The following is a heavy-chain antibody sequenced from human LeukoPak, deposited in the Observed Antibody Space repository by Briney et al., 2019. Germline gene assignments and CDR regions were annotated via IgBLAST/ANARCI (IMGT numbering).Heavy chain of an antibody. J-gene: IGHJ3*02. CDR3: AREPPSSDAFDI. CDR1: GYSISSGYY. V-gene: IGHV4-38-2*02. CDR2: IYYSGST. Sequence: SETLSLTCTVSGYSISSGYYWGWIRQPPGKGLEWIGSIYYSGSTYYNPSLKSRVTISVDTSKNQFSLKLSSVTAADTAVYYCAREPPSSDAFDIWGQGTMVTVSS.